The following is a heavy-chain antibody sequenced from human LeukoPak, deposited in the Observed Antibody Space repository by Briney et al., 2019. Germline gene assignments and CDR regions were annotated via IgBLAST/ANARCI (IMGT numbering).Heavy chain of an antibody. CDR1: GFTFNSYW. V-gene: IGHV3-74*01. J-gene: IGHJ5*01. CDR3: ARAGQGFDS. CDR2: INSDGTTT. Sequence: GGSLRLSCAASGFTFNSYWMHWVRQGPGKGLVWVSRINSDGTTTTYADSVKGRFTISRDNAKNTLYLQMNSLRAEDTAVHYCARAGQGFDSWGQGTPVTVSS.